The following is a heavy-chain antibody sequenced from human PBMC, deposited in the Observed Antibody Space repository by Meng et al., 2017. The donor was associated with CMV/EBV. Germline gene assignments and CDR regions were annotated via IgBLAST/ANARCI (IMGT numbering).Heavy chain of an antibody. J-gene: IGHJ6*02. CDR1: GFTFSSYA. D-gene: IGHD6-6*01. CDR3: ARGDSSFYYYYYYGMDV. V-gene: IGHV3-30*04. Sequence: GGSLRLSCAASGFTFSSYAMHWVRQAPGKGLEWVAVISYDGSNKYYADSVKGRFTISRDNSKNTLYLQMNSLRAEDTAVYYCARGDSSFYYYYYYGMDVWGQGTTVTVSS. CDR2: ISYDGSNK.